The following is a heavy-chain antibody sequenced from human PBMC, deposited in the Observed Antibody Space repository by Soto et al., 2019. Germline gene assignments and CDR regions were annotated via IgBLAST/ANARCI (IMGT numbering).Heavy chain of an antibody. CDR2: ISGSGGST. D-gene: IGHD2-15*01. Sequence: GGSLRLSCAVSGFTFSSCAMGWVRQAPGKGLEWVSIISGSGGSTYYADSVKGRFTVSRDNSKNTLYVQMNSLRAEDTAVYYCAKWTCSGGSCYFDYWGQGTLVTVSS. J-gene: IGHJ4*02. CDR3: AKWTCSGGSCYFDY. CDR1: GFTFSSCA. V-gene: IGHV3-23*01.